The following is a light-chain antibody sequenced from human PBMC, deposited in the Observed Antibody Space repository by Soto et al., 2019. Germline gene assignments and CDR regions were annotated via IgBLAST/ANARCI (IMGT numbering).Light chain of an antibody. CDR1: QSVDNN. CDR2: GSF. Sequence: EIVLTQSPAPLSLSPWESARPSCTASQSVDNNVAWYQQKPGQAPRLLIVGSFARATGIPARFSGSGSGTEFTLTISSLQSEDYAVYYCQQYRKWPRTFGQGTKVDIK. CDR3: QQYRKWPRT. V-gene: IGKV3-15*01. J-gene: IGKJ1*01.